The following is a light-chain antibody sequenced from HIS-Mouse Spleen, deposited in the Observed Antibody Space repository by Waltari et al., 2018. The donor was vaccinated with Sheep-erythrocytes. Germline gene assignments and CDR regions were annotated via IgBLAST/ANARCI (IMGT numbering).Light chain of an antibody. CDR3: CSYAGSSTLV. J-gene: IGLJ2*01. CDR1: SSDVGSYNL. V-gene: IGLV2-23*01. CDR2: EDS. Sequence: QSALTQPASVSGSPGQSITISCTGTSSDVGSYNLVSWYQQHPGQAPKLMIYEDSRRPVGVSNRFSSSKSRTTASLDISGLQAEDEADYYCCSYAGSSTLVFGGGTKLTVL.